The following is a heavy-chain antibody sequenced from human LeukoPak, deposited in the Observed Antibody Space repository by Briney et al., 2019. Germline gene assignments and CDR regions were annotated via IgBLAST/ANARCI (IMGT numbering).Heavy chain of an antibody. CDR1: GGTFSSYA. Sequence: SVKVSCKASGGTFSSYAISWVRQAPGQGLEWMGRIIPILGIANYAQKFQGRVTITADKSTSTAYMELSSLRTEDTAVYYCARDRGDIVVVPAAANWFDPWGQGTLVTVSS. CDR2: IIPILGIA. J-gene: IGHJ5*02. CDR3: ARDRGDIVVVPAAANWFDP. D-gene: IGHD2-2*01. V-gene: IGHV1-69*04.